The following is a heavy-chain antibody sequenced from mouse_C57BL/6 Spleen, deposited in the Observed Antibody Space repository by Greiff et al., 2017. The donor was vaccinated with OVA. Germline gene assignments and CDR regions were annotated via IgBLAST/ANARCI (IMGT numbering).Heavy chain of an antibody. CDR1: GFTFSDYY. V-gene: IGHV5-16*01. Sequence: EVMLVESEGGLVQPGSSMKLSCTASGFTFSDYYMAWVRQVPEKGLEWVANINYDGSSTYYLDSLKSRFIISRDNAKNILYLQMSSLKSEDTATYYCARDVYYYGSSYGWYFDVWGTGTTVTVSS. D-gene: IGHD1-1*01. J-gene: IGHJ1*03. CDR2: INYDGSST. CDR3: ARDVYYYGSSYGWYFDV.